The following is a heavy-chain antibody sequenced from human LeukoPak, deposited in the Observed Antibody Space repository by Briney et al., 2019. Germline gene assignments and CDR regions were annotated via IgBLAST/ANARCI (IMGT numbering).Heavy chain of an antibody. CDR2: IYYSGST. V-gene: IGHV4-59*01. J-gene: IGHJ5*02. Sequence: SETLSLTRTVSGGSISSYYWSWIRQPPGKGPEWIGYIYYSGSTNYNPSLKSRVTISVDTSKNQFSLKLSSVTAADTAVYYCARGGGLLWFGELLMNWFDPWGQGTLVTVSS. CDR3: ARGGGLLWFGELLMNWFDP. D-gene: IGHD3-10*01. CDR1: GGSISSYY.